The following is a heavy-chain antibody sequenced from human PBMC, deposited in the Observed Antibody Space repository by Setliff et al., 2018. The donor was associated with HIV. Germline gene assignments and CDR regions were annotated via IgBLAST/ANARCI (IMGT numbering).Heavy chain of an antibody. CDR2: FDPEDGET. CDR1: GYTLTELS. D-gene: IGHD6-13*01. J-gene: IGHJ1*01. Sequence: ASVKVSCKISGYTLTELSIHWVRQAPGKGLGWMANFDPEDGETFYAQKFQGRLTMTEDTSTDTAYMELSSLRSDDTAMYYCATDPGYSSTWYSESFQHWGQGTGVTVSS. CDR3: ATDPGYSSTWYSESFQH. V-gene: IGHV1-24*01.